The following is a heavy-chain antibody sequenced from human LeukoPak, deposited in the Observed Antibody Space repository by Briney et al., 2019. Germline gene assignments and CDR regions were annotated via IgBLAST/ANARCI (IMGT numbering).Heavy chain of an antibody. J-gene: IGHJ4*02. V-gene: IGHV3-23*01. CDR3: AREGPGLWFGELLNYFDY. CDR1: RFSFSDYT. Sequence: QSGGSLRLSCAASRFSFSDYTMSWVRQLPGKGLEWLSGIRHSGVDSSYADSVKGRFTISRDNSKNTLYLQMNSLRAEDTAVYYCAREGPGLWFGELLNYFDYWGQGTLVTVSS. D-gene: IGHD3-10*01. CDR2: IRHSGVDS.